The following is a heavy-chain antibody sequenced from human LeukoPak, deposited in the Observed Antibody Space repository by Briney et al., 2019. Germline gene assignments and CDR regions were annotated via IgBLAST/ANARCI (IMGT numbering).Heavy chain of an antibody. J-gene: IGHJ6*03. CDR1: GFTVSSNY. Sequence: GGSLRLSCAASGFTVSSNYMSWVRQAPGKGLEWVSVIYSGGGTYYADSVKGRFTISRDNSKNTLYLQMNSLRAEDTAVYYCARGGSGSSPLMRGYYYYYYMDVWGKGTTVTISS. CDR2: IYSGGGT. V-gene: IGHV3-66*01. CDR3: ARGGSGSSPLMRGYYYYYYMDV. D-gene: IGHD3-10*01.